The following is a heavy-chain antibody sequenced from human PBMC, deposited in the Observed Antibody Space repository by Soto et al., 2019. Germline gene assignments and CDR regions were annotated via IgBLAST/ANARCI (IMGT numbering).Heavy chain of an antibody. CDR3: ARDLLRGYSYGFNMAY. D-gene: IGHD5-18*01. CDR1: GYTFTDYY. V-gene: IGHV1-2*02. J-gene: IGHJ4*02. CDR2: INPNGGGT. Sequence: ASVKVSCKASGYTFTDYYVHWVRQAPGQGLEWMGWINPNGGGTNYAQKFQGRVTLTTDTSISTAYMELSSLRSDDTAAYYCARDLLRGYSYGFNMAYWGQGALVTVSS.